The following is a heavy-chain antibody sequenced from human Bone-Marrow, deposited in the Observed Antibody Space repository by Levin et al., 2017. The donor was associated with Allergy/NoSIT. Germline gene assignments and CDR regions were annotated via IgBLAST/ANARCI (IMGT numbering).Heavy chain of an antibody. Sequence: GGSLRLSCAASGFTFKDYYMSWIRQAPGKGLEWISYISASGNTKFYSDSVQGRSTISRDNAKNSLYLQMNSLRAEDTAVYYCARETCSSTSCEYYYYYYYGLDVWGQGTTVTVSS. J-gene: IGHJ6*02. CDR2: ISASGNTK. V-gene: IGHV3-11*01. D-gene: IGHD2-2*01. CDR1: GFTFKDYY. CDR3: ARETCSSTSCEYYYYYYYGLDV.